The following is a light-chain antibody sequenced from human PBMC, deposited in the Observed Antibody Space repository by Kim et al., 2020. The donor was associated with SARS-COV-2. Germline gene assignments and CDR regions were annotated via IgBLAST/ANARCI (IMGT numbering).Light chain of an antibody. Sequence: YPGERATLSCRASQSVSSNSLAWYQQKPGQAPRLFIYGASSRAAGIPDRFSGSGSGTDFTLTISRLEPEDIAVYYCQHYGISPMYTFGQGTKLEI. CDR1: QSVSSNS. J-gene: IGKJ2*01. CDR3: QHYGISPMYT. CDR2: GAS. V-gene: IGKV3-20*01.